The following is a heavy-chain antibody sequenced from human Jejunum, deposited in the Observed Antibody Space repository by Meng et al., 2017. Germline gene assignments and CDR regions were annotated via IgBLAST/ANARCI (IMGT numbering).Heavy chain of an antibody. CDR1: GFTFDNHA. CDR2: ITWNSDDT. V-gene: IGHV3-9*01. J-gene: IGHJ5*01. D-gene: IGHD1-26*01. Sequence: GGSLRLSCAASGFTFDNHAMHWVRQVPGKGREWVSGITWNSDDTEYADSAKGRFTISRDNASNPLSLQMNSLRPENTALYFWVKGGFVTFFEDLLFDTWGQGTPVTVSS. CDR3: VKGGFVTFFEDLLFDT.